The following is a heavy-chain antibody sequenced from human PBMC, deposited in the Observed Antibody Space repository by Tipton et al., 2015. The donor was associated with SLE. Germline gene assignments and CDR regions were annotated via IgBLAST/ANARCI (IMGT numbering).Heavy chain of an antibody. Sequence: LRLSCTVSGGSISSYYWSWIRQPPGKGLEWIGEINHSGSTNYNPSLKSRVTISVDTSKNQFSLKLSSVTAADTAVYYCARVSGHNWFDPWGQGTLVTVSS. CDR2: INHSGST. D-gene: IGHD5-12*01. CDR1: GGSISSYY. J-gene: IGHJ5*02. V-gene: IGHV4-34*01. CDR3: ARVSGHNWFDP.